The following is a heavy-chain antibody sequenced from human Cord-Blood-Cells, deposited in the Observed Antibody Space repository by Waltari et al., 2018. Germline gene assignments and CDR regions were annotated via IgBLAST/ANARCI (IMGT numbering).Heavy chain of an antibody. J-gene: IGHJ3*02. CDR1: GGPISSRSSY. Sequence: QLQLQESGPGLVKPSETLSLTCTVSGGPISSRSSYRGWIRQPPGKGLEWIGSIYYSGSTYYNPSLKSRVTISVDTSKNQFSLKLSSVTAADTAVYYCARPGVVTANSWAFDIWGQGTMVTVSS. D-gene: IGHD2-21*02. V-gene: IGHV4-39*01. CDR3: ARPGVVTANSWAFDI. CDR2: IYYSGST.